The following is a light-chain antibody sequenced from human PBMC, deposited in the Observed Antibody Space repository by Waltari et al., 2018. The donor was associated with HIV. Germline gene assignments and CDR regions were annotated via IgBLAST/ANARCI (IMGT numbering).Light chain of an antibody. CDR1: SSNIGSNY. CDR3: AAWDNSLSAWV. Sequence: ISCSGSSSNIGSNYVYWYQQLPGTAPKLLMYRNDERPSGVPDRFSGSKSGTSASLALSGLRSEDEADYYCAAWDNSLSAWVFGGGTKLTVL. J-gene: IGLJ3*02. V-gene: IGLV1-47*01. CDR2: RND.